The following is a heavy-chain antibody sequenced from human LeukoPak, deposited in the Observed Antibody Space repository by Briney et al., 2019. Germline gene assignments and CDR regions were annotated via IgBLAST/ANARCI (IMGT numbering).Heavy chain of an antibody. CDR3: AKGDCGRDCYYGINY. CDR1: GFTVSSNY. Sequence: GGSLRLSCAASGFTVSSNYMSWVRQAPGKGLEWVSGISGSGGRTYYAVSVKGRFTISRDNSKNTVYLQMNSLRAEDTAVYYCAKGDCGRDCYYGINYWGQGSLVTVSS. D-gene: IGHD2-21*02. J-gene: IGHJ4*02. CDR2: ISGSGGRT. V-gene: IGHV3-23*01.